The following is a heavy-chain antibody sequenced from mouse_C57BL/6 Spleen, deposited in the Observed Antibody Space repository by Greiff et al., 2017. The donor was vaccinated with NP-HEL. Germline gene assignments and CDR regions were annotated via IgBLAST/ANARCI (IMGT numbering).Heavy chain of an antibody. CDR3: ARGPMITTDYYAMDY. J-gene: IGHJ4*01. CDR1: GFTFSSYA. Sequence: EVQGVESGGGLVKPGGSLKLSCAASGFTFSSYAMSWVRQTPEKRLEWVATISDGGSYTYYPDNVKGRFTISRDNAKNNLYLQMSHLKSEDTAMYYCARGPMITTDYYAMDYWGQGTSVTVSS. CDR2: ISDGGSYT. D-gene: IGHD2-4*01. V-gene: IGHV5-4*01.